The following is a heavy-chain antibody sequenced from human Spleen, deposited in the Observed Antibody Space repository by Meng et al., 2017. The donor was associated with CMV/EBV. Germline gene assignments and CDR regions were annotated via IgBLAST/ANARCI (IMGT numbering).Heavy chain of an antibody. CDR1: GGTSRRYG. Sequence: SGGTSRRYGITWVRQAPGQGLEWMRGSIPIFGTANYAQMFQGRVTITTDEPTSTAYMELSSLRFEDTAVYYCARAKKGAVAGVWFDPWGQGTLVTVSS. V-gene: IGHV1-69*05. CDR3: ARAKKGAVAGVWFDP. J-gene: IGHJ5*02. CDR2: SIPIFGTA. D-gene: IGHD6-13*01.